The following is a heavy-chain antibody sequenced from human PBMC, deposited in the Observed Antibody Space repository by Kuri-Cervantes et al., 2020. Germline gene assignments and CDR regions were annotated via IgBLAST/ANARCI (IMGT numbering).Heavy chain of an antibody. J-gene: IGHJ4*02. Sequence: SVKVSCKASGGTFTSYSISWVRQAPGQGLEWMGGIIPIFGTTNYAQKFQGRVTITADISTSTAYMELSSLRSEDTAVYYCARALGGYDADYWGQGTLVTVSS. D-gene: IGHD5-12*01. V-gene: IGHV1-69*06. CDR3: ARALGGYDADY. CDR2: IIPIFGTT. CDR1: GGTFTSYS.